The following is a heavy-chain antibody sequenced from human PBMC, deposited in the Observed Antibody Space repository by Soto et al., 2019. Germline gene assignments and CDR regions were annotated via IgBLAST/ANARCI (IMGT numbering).Heavy chain of an antibody. J-gene: IGHJ3*02. CDR1: GGTFSSYA. CDR3: ARDRDQNVVVTAMSAFDI. Sequence: SVKVSCKASGGTFSSYAISWVRQAPGQGLEWMGGIIPIFGTANYAQKFQGRVTITADESTSTAYMELSSLRSEDTAVYYCARDRDQNVVVTAMSAFDIWGQGTMVTVSS. V-gene: IGHV1-69*13. D-gene: IGHD2-21*02. CDR2: IIPIFGTA.